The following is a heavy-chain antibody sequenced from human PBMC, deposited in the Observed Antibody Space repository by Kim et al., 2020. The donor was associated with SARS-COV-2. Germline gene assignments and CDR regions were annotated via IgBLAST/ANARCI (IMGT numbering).Heavy chain of an antibody. V-gene: IGHV3-30*18. J-gene: IGHJ6*02. CDR2: ISYDGSNK. Sequence: GGSLRLSCAASGFTFSSYGMHWVRQAPGKGLEWVAVISYDGSNKYYADSVKGRFTISRDNSKNTLYLQMNRLRAEDTAVYYCAKGYYDFWSGPSYYYYYGMDVWGQGTTVTVSS. D-gene: IGHD3-3*01. CDR3: AKGYYDFWSGPSYYYYYGMDV. CDR1: GFTFSSYG.